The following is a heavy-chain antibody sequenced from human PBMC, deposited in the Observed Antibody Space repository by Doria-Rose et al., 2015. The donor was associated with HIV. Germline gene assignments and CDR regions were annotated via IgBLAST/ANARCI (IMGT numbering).Heavy chain of an antibody. D-gene: IGHD6-13*01. CDR1: GVSLSSPGMG. CDR2: IVSDDER. CDR3: ARIKSSRWYHKYYFDF. Sequence: QWGPVLVKPTETLTLTCTVSGVSLSSPGMGVSWIRQPPGKALEWFANIVSDDERSYKASLKSRLTISRGTSKSQVVLTMTDMDPVDTATYYCARIKSSRWYHKYYFDFWGQGTLVIVSA. J-gene: IGHJ4*02. V-gene: IGHV2-26*01.